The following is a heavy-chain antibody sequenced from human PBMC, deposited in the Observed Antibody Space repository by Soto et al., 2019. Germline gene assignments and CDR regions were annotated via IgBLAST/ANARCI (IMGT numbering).Heavy chain of an antibody. V-gene: IGHV1-69*06. J-gene: IGHJ4*02. D-gene: IGHD2-2*02. Sequence: ASVKVYCKVSGSRFSNYVISWVRQAPGHGLEWLGRIIPIFNSTKYARSFQGRVTITADKSTSTASLELSSLRSDDTAVYYCAREGRGKKAGYNGLVSLGYWGQGTLGTVS. CDR1: GSRFSNYV. CDR2: IIPIFNST. CDR3: AREGRGKKAGYNGLVSLGY.